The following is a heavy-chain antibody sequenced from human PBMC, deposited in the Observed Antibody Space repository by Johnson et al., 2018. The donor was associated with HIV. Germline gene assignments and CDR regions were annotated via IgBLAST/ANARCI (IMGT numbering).Heavy chain of an antibody. CDR2: ISYDGSNK. CDR1: GFTFSSYA. D-gene: IGHD3-3*01. Sequence: HVQLVESGGGVVQPGRSLRLSCAASGFTFSSYAMHWVRQAPGKGLEWVAVISYDGSNKYYGDSVKGRFTVSRDNSKNTLYLQMNSLKIEDTAVYYCATDHPTAPLFITNAFDIWGQGTMVTVSS. J-gene: IGHJ3*02. CDR3: ATDHPTAPLFITNAFDI. V-gene: IGHV3-30*04.